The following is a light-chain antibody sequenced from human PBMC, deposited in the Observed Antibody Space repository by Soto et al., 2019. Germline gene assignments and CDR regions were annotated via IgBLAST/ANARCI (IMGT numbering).Light chain of an antibody. Sequence: EIVLTQSPATLSLSPGERATLSCRASQCVSSYLAWYQQKPGQAPRLLIYDASNRATGIPARFSGSGSGTDFTLTISRLEPEDFAVYYCQQRSNWPLITVGQGTRLEIK. CDR2: DAS. V-gene: IGKV3-11*01. J-gene: IGKJ5*01. CDR3: QQRSNWPLIT. CDR1: QCVSSY.